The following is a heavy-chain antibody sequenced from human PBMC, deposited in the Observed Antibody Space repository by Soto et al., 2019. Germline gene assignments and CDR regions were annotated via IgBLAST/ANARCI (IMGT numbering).Heavy chain of an antibody. V-gene: IGHV3-33*01. CDR2: IWYDGSNK. D-gene: IGHD6-19*01. CDR3: ARSLSGWYGDAFDI. CDR1: GFTFSSYG. Sequence: GGSLRLSCAASGFTFSSYGMHWVRQAPGKGLEWVAVIWYDGSNKYYADSVKGRFTISRDNSKNTLYLQMNSLRAEDTAVYYCARSLSGWYGDAFDIWGQGTMVTVSS. J-gene: IGHJ3*02.